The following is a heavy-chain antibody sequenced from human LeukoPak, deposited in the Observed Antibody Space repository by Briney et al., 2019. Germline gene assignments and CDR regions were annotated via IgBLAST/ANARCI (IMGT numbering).Heavy chain of an antibody. V-gene: IGHV1-8*01. D-gene: IGHD2-2*01. J-gene: IGHJ5*02. CDR1: GYTFTSYD. Sequence: ASVKVSCKASGYTFTSYDINWVRQATGQGLEWMGWMNPNSGNTGYAQKFQGRVTMTRNTSISTAYMELSSLRSEDTAVYYCARRVMGLGYCSSTSCALEFDPWGQGTLVTVSS. CDR2: MNPNSGNT. CDR3: ARRVMGLGYCSSTSCALEFDP.